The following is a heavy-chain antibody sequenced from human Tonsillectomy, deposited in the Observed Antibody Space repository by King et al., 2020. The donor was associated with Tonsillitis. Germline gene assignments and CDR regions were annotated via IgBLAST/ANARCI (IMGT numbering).Heavy chain of an antibody. D-gene: IGHD1-26*01. CDR3: ARGEGGSGTYYYGYYYYGLDV. CDR1: GFTFSSSG. J-gene: IGHJ6*02. Sequence: QAEQLESGGGVVQPGRSLRLSCAASGFTFSSSGIHWVRQAPGKGLEWVAVISYDGSNKYYADSVKGRFTISRDNSKNTLYLQMNSLRAEDTAVYYCARGEGGSGTYYYGYYYYGLDVWGQGTTVTVSS. CDR2: ISYDGSNK. V-gene: IGHV3-33*05.